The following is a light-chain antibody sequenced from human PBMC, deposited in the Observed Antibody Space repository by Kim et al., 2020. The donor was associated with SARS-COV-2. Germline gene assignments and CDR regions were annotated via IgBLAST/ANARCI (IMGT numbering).Light chain of an antibody. J-gene: IGLJ2*01. CDR3: SSYTTTSTLVL. CDR2: DVH. V-gene: IGLV2-14*03. CDR1: SSDIGTSDY. Sequence: QSALTQAASVSGSPGQSITISCTGTSSDIGTSDYVFWYQHHPGKAPKLIIYDVHNRPSGVSTRFSGSKSGNTASLTISGVQAEDEADYYCSSYTTTSTLVLFGGGTQLTVL.